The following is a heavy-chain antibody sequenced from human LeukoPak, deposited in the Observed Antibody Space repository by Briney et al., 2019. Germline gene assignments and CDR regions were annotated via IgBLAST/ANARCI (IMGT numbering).Heavy chain of an antibody. V-gene: IGHV1-2*04. CDR1: GYTFTGYY. CDR2: INPNSGGT. D-gene: IGHD3-10*01. Sequence: ASVKVSCKTSGYTFTGYYMHWVRQAPGQGLEWMGRINPNSGGTNYAQKFQGWVTMTRDTSISTAYMELSRLRSDDTAVYYCARDLPNYPVRGVTPPDYWGQGTLVTVSS. J-gene: IGHJ4*02. CDR3: ARDLPNYPVRGVTPPDY.